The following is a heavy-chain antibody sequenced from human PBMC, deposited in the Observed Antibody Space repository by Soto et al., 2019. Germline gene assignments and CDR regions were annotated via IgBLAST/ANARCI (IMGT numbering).Heavy chain of an antibody. Sequence: PGGSLRLSCAASGFTFSSYAMHWVRQAPGKGLEWVAVISYDGSNKYYADSVKGRFTISRDNSKNTLYLQMNSLRAEDTAVYYCARGGKVGFLEWLSPYYYYGMDVWGQGTTVTVSS. J-gene: IGHJ6*02. D-gene: IGHD3-3*01. CDR2: ISYDGSNK. CDR3: ARGGKVGFLEWLSPYYYYGMDV. CDR1: GFTFSSYA. V-gene: IGHV3-30-3*01.